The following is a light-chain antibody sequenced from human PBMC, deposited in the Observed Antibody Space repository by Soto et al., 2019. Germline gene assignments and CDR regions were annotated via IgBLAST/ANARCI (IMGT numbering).Light chain of an antibody. CDR2: EVS. CDR3: CSYLGSTSV. Sequence: QSALTQPASVSGSPGQSMTISCTGTSSDVGGYNYVSWYQQHPGKAPKLMIYEVSNRPSGVSNRFSGSKSGNTASLTISGLQSEDEATYYCCSYLGSTSVFGGGTQLTVL. J-gene: IGLJ7*01. CDR1: SSDVGGYNY. V-gene: IGLV2-14*01.